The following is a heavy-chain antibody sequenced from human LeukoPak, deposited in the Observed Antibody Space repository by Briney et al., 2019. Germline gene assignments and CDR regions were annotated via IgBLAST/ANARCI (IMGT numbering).Heavy chain of an antibody. CDR2: INPNSGGT. D-gene: IGHD2-2*01. CDR3: ARYVAVPAAIPFDY. V-gene: IGHV1-2*02. CDR1: GYTFTGYY. J-gene: IGHJ4*02. Sequence: ASVKVSCXASGYTFTGYYMHWVRQALGQGLEWMEWINPNSGGTNYAQKFQGRVTMTRDTSISTAYMELSRLRSDDTAVYYCARYVAVPAAIPFDYWGQGTLVTVSS.